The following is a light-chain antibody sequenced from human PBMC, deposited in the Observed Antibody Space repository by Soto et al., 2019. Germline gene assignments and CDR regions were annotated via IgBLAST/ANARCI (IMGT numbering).Light chain of an antibody. CDR3: QQYYSYPLN. CDR2: AAT. J-gene: IGKJ4*01. Sequence: DIQITQSPSSLSASVGGSVTSTCLASQRIGSYVNWYQQKPGKAPKLLIYAATNLEEGVPSRFSGSGSGTDFTLTISCLQSEDFATYYCQQYYSYPLNFGGGNKGAIK. CDR1: QRIGSY. V-gene: IGKV1-39*01.